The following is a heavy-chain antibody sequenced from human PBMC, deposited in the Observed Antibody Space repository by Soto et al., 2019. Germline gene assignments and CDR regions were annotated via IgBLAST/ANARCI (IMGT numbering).Heavy chain of an antibody. Sequence: ASVKVSCKASGYTFTSYGISWVRQAPGQGLEWMGWISAYNGNTNYAQKLQGRVTMTTDTSTSTAYMELRSLRSDDTAVYYCARDRLGITMVRGVIINYYYYGMDVWGQGTTVTAP. CDR1: GYTFTSYG. CDR2: ISAYNGNT. V-gene: IGHV1-18*01. CDR3: ARDRLGITMVRGVIINYYYYGMDV. D-gene: IGHD3-10*01. J-gene: IGHJ6*02.